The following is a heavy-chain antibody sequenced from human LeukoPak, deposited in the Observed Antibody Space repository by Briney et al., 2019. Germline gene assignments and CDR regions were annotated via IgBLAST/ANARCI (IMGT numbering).Heavy chain of an antibody. Sequence: SETLSLTCAVYGGSFSGYYWSWIRQPPGKGLEWIGEINHSGSTNYNPSLKSRVTISVDTSKNQFSLNLNSVTAADTAVYYCARGHDYFYYFDYWGQGTLVTVSS. CDR1: GGSFSGYY. V-gene: IGHV4-34*01. CDR2: INHSGST. CDR3: ARGHDYFYYFDY. D-gene: IGHD3-16*01. J-gene: IGHJ4*02.